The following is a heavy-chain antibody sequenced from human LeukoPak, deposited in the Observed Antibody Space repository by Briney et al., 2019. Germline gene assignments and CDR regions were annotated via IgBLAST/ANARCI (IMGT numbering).Heavy chain of an antibody. CDR1: GGTFSSYA. CDR2: IIPIFGTA. J-gene: IGHJ6*03. D-gene: IGHD3-3*01. CDR3: ARAPLDFWSGYFNGYYMDV. V-gene: IGHV1-69*05. Sequence: GSSVQVSCKASGGTFSSYAISWVRQAPGQGLEWMGGIIPIFGTANYAQKFQGRVTITTDESTSTAYMELSSLRSEDTAVYYCARAPLDFWSGYFNGYYMDVWGKGTTVTVSS.